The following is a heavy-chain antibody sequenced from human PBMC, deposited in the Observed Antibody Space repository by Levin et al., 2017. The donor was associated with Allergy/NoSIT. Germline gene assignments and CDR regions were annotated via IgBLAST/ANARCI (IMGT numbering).Heavy chain of an antibody. Sequence: GGSLRLSCAASGFTFSKHGMHWVRQAPGKGLEWVAVIWYDGSNKFYADPVKGRFIISRDNSENTLFLQMNSLRADDTAVYYCARDSIKWIWVWGQGTTVTVSS. CDR3: ARDSIKWIWV. CDR1: GFTFSKHG. V-gene: IGHV3-33*01. CDR2: IWYDGSNK. J-gene: IGHJ6*02. D-gene: IGHD3-3*02.